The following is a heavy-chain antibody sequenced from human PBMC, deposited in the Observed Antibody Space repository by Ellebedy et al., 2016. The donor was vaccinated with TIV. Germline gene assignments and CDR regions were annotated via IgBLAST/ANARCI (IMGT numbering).Heavy chain of an antibody. J-gene: IGHJ4*02. CDR2: INPNSGGT. Sequence: ASVKVSCXASGYTFTGYYMHWVRQAPGQGLEWMGWINPNSGGTNYAQKFQGRVTMTRDTSISTAYMELSRLRSDDTAVYYCARVPYDSSGYYQYYFDYWGQGTLVTVSS. V-gene: IGHV1-2*02. D-gene: IGHD3-22*01. CDR1: GYTFTGYY. CDR3: ARVPYDSSGYYQYYFDY.